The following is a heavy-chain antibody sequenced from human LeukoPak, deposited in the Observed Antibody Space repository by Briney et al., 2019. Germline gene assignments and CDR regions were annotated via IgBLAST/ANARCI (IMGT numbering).Heavy chain of an antibody. J-gene: IGHJ4*02. D-gene: IGHD2-15*01. CDR1: GGTFSSYA. CDR2: IIPIFGTA. CDR3: ASLEDLGYYSGGSCYRNDDY. Sequence: SVKVSCKASGGTFSSYAISWVRQAPGQGLEWMGGIIPIFGTANYAQKFQGRVTITADESTSTAYMELSSLRSEDTAVYYCASLEDLGYYSGGSCYRNDDYWGQGTLVTVSS. V-gene: IGHV1-69*13.